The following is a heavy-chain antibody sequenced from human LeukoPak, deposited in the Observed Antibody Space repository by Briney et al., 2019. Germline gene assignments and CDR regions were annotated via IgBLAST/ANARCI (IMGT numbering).Heavy chain of an antibody. Sequence: PSETLSLTCTVSGGSISSYYWSWIRQPPGKGLEWIGYIYYSGSTNYNPSLKSRVTISVDTSKNQSSLKLSSVTAADTAVYYCARHPVVTAQFDYWGQGTLVTVSS. CDR1: GGSISSYY. CDR2: IYYSGST. V-gene: IGHV4-59*08. CDR3: ARHPVVTAQFDY. D-gene: IGHD2-21*02. J-gene: IGHJ4*02.